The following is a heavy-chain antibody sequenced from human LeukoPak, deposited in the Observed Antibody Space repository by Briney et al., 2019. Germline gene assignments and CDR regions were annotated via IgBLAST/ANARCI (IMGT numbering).Heavy chain of an antibody. CDR3: ASLHGIALFDP. CDR1: GGSFSGYY. D-gene: IGHD2-15*01. Sequence: WETLSLTCAVYGGSFSGYYWSWIRQPPGKGLEWIGEINHSGSTNYNPSLKSRVTISVDTSKNQFSLKLSSVTAADTAVYYCASLHGIALFDPWGQGTLVTVSS. CDR2: INHSGST. J-gene: IGHJ5*02. V-gene: IGHV4-34*01.